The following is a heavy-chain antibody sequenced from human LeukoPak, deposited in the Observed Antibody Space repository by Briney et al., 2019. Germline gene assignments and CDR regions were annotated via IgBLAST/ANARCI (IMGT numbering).Heavy chain of an antibody. CDR1: GYTFTGYY. CDR3: ARVIRYFDWARHHDAFDI. J-gene: IGHJ3*02. D-gene: IGHD3-9*01. V-gene: IGHV1-2*02. CDR2: IKPNSGGT. Sequence: ASVKVSCKASGYTFTGYYMHWVRQAPGQGLEWMGWIKPNSGGTNYAQKFQGRVTMTRDTYISTAYMELRRLRSDDTAVYYCARVIRYFDWARHHDAFDIWGQGTMVTVSS.